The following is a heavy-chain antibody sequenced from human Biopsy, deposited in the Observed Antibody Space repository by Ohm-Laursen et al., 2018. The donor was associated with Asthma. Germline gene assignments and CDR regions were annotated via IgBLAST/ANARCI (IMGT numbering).Heavy chain of an antibody. CDR2: IPFDGSNK. V-gene: IGHV3-30*03. CDR1: GFSFSRYG. D-gene: IGHD2-21*02. Sequence: SLRLSCTASGFSFSRYGMHWVRQAPGKGLEWVAVIPFDGSNKYYGDSVKGRFTIARDNSKNTVYLQMNSLRAEDTAVYYCASYEVVTAILPMDVWGQGTAVTVSS. J-gene: IGHJ6*02. CDR3: ASYEVVTAILPMDV.